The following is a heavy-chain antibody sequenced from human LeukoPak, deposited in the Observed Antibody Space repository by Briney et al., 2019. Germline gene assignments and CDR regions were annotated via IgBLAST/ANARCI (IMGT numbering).Heavy chain of an antibody. CDR3: ARDSSSFLDF. CDR1: GGSISSGGCY. V-gene: IGHV4-30-2*01. D-gene: IGHD6-6*01. CDR2: IYHSGST. Sequence: TLSLTCTVSGGSISSGGCYWSWIRQPPGKGLEWIGYIYHSGSTYYNPSLKSRVTISVDRSKNQFSLKLSSVTAADTAVYYYARDSSSFLDFRGQGTLVTVSS. J-gene: IGHJ4*02.